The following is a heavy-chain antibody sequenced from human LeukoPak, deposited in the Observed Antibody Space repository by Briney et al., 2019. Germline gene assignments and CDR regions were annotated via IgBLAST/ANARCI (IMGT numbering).Heavy chain of an antibody. V-gene: IGHV4-39*01. CDR2: FYSSGVT. Sequence: PSETLSLTCSVSGGSITNSYYWCWVRQPPGKGLWWIGSFYSSGVTHYHPSLKSRVTISVDTSKNQFSLKLSSVTAADTAEYFCARANSYGYHYYMDVWGKGTTVTVSS. D-gene: IGHD5-18*01. CDR3: ARANSYGYHYYMDV. J-gene: IGHJ6*03. CDR1: GGSITNSYY.